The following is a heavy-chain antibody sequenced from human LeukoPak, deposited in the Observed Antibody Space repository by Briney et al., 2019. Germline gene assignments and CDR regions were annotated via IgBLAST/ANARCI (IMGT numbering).Heavy chain of an antibody. CDR1: GYTFTSYG. CDR2: ISACNGNI. V-gene: IGHV1-18*01. J-gene: IGHJ5*02. CDR3: ARPIGRTTEWFDP. Sequence: AASVKVSCKASGYTFTSYGISWVRQAPGQGLEWMGWISACNGNINYAQKLQGRVTMTTDTSTSTAYMELRSLRSDDTAVYYCARPIGRTTEWFDPWGQGTLVTVSS. D-gene: IGHD1-7*01.